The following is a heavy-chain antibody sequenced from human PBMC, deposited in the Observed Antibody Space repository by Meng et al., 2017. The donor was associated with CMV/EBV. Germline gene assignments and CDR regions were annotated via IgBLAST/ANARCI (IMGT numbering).Heavy chain of an antibody. CDR3: ASERAVVPAASYGRWFDP. V-gene: IGHV1-69*05. J-gene: IGHJ5*02. CDR2: IIPIFGTA. D-gene: IGHD2-2*01. CDR1: GGTFSSYA. Sequence: SVKVSCKASGGTFSSYAISWVRQAPGQGLEWMGGIIPIFGTANYAQKFQGRVTITTDESTSTAYMELSSLRSEDTAVYYCASERAVVPAASYGRWFDPWGQGTLVTVSS.